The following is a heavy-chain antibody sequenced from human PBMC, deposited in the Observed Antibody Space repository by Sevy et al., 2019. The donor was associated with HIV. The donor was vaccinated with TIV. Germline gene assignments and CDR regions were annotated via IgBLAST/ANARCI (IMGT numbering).Heavy chain of an antibody. CDR1: RFTFSTYN. D-gene: IGHD6-13*01. CDR2: ITFSSNYI. CDR3: ARSWEQQLHDAFDI. Sequence: GGSLRLSCAASRFTFSTYNMNWVRQAPGKGLEWVSSITFSSNYIYYADSVKGRFTISRDNAKNSLYLQMNSLRAEDTAVYYCARSWEQQLHDAFDIWGQGTMVTVSS. V-gene: IGHV3-21*01. J-gene: IGHJ3*02.